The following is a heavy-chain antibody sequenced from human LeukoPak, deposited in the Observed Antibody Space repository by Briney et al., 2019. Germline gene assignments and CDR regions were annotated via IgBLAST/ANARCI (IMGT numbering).Heavy chain of an antibody. CDR1: GFTFSSYA. V-gene: IGHV3-30-3*01. CDR2: ISYDGSNK. CDR3: ARYCSSASCYIGRGFDY. J-gene: IGHJ4*02. Sequence: GGSLRLSCAASGFTFSSYAMHWVRQAPGKGLEWVAVISYDGSNKYYADSVKGRFTISRDNSKNTLYLQMNSLRAEDTAVYYCARYCSSASCYIGRGFDYWGQGTLVTVSS. D-gene: IGHD2-2*02.